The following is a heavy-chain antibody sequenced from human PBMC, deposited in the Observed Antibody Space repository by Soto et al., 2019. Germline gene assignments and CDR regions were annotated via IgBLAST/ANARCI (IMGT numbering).Heavy chain of an antibody. J-gene: IGHJ4*02. V-gene: IGHV4-59*01. CDR2: IYYSGST. CDR1: GGSISSYY. D-gene: IGHD6-6*01. CDR3: ARTGWREYSSSYYFDY. Sequence: SETLSLTCTVSGGSISSYYWSWIRQPPGKGLEWIGYIYYSGSTNYNPSLKSRVTISVDTSKNQFSLKLSSVTAADTAVYYCARTGWREYSSSYYFDYWGQGTLVTVSS.